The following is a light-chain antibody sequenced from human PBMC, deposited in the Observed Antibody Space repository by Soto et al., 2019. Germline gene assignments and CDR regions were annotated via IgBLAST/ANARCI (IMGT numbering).Light chain of an antibody. CDR1: QSLVHSDGIAY. J-gene: IGKJ5*01. Sequence: DVVMTQSPLSLPVTLGQPASISCRSNQSLVHSDGIAYFSWFQQRPGRSPRRLIYKVSNRDSGVPARLGGSGSGTDFALKISRVEAEDVGVYYCMPGPQWPITFGQGTRLEMK. V-gene: IGKV2-30*02. CDR3: MPGPQWPIT. CDR2: KVS.